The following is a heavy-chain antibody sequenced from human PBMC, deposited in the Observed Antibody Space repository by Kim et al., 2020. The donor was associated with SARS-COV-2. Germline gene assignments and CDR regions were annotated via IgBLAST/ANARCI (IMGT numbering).Heavy chain of an antibody. V-gene: IGHV1-69*04. Sequence: SVKVSCKASGGTFSSYAISWVRQAPGQGLEWMGRSIPILGIANYAKKFQGRVTITADKSTSTAYMELSSLRSEDTAVYYCASSGTLSMVRGVIINTPVDYWGQGTLVTVSS. CDR2: SIPILGIA. D-gene: IGHD3-10*01. CDR3: ASSGTLSMVRGVIINTPVDY. CDR1: GGTFSSYA. J-gene: IGHJ4*02.